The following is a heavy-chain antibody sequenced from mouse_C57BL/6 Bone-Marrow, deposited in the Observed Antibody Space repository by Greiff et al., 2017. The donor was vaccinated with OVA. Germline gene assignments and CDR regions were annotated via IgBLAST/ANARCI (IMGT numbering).Heavy chain of an antibody. CDR2: INPYNGGT. CDR3: ARRRRQLRLHAMDY. D-gene: IGHD3-2*02. Sequence: VQLQQSGPVLVKPGASVKMSCKASGYTFTDYYMNWVKQSHGKSLEWIGVINPYNGGTSYNQKFKGKATLTVDKSSSTAYMELNSLTSEDSAVNYCARRRRQLRLHAMDYWGQGTSVTVSS. V-gene: IGHV1-19*01. J-gene: IGHJ4*01. CDR1: GYTFTDYY.